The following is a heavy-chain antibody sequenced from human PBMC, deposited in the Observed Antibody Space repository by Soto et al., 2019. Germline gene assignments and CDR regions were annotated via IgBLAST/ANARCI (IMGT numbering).Heavy chain of an antibody. Sequence: ASVKVSCKASGGTFSSYAISWVRQAPGQGLEWMGGIIPIFGTANYAQKFQGRVTITADESTSTAYMELSSLRSEDTAVYYCARGGALGYCSSTSCYKVYGVDVWGQGTTVTVSS. D-gene: IGHD2-2*02. J-gene: IGHJ6*02. V-gene: IGHV1-69*13. CDR2: IIPIFGTA. CDR1: GGTFSSYA. CDR3: ARGGALGYCSSTSCYKVYGVDV.